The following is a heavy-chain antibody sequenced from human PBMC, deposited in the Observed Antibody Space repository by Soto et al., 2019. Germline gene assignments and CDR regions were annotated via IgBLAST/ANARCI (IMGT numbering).Heavy chain of an antibody. CDR1: GFTFSSYS. Sequence: GGSLRLSCAASGFTFSSYSMNWVRQAPGKGLEWVSYISSSSSTIYYADSVKGRFTISRDNAKNSLYLQMNSLRAEDTAVYYCARDVAGTFPPLPGDNSKYFKHWGQGTLVTVSS. V-gene: IGHV3-48*01. CDR2: ISSSSSTI. CDR3: ARDVAGTFPPLPGDNSKYFKH. D-gene: IGHD6-19*01. J-gene: IGHJ1*01.